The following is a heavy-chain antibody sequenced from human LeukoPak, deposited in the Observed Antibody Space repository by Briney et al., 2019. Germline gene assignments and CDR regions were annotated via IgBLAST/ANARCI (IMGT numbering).Heavy chain of an antibody. V-gene: IGHV4-59*08. CDR2: IYYSGST. J-gene: IGHJ6*03. D-gene: IGHD2-2*01. CDR3: ARAPMPNYYYYYMDV. CDR1: GGSMNPYY. Sequence: KPSETLSLTCTVSGGSMNPYYWSWIRQPPGKGLEWIGYIYYSGSTNYNPSLKSRVTISVDTSKNQFSLRLSSVTAADTAVYYCARAPMPNYYYYYMDVWGKGTTVTVSS.